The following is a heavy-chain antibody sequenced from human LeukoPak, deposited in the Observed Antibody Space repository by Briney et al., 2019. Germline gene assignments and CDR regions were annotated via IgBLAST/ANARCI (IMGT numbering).Heavy chain of an antibody. CDR2: ISYDGSNK. CDR1: GFTFSSYG. CDR3: AKFYGPLNRAFDI. J-gene: IGHJ3*02. D-gene: IGHD1-14*01. V-gene: IGHV3-30*18. Sequence: GRSLRLSCAASGFTFSSYGMHWVRQAPGKGLEWVAVISYDGSNKYYADSVKGRFTISRDNSKNTLYLQMNSLRAEDTAVYYCAKFYGPLNRAFDIWGQGTMVTVSS.